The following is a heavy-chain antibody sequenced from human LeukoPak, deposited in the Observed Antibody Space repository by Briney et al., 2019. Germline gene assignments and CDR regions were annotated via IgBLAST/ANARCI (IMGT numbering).Heavy chain of an antibody. CDR1: GASISSFY. CDR3: ARHPFATPFAH. J-gene: IGHJ4*02. V-gene: IGHV4-59*08. CDR2: VFYTGDT. Sequence: PSETLSLTCAVSGASISSFYWSWIRQPPGKGLEWIGYVFYTGDTNYNPSLKSRVTVSLDTFKSQVSLSLTSVTAADTAVYYCARHPFATPFAHWGRGTLVTVSS.